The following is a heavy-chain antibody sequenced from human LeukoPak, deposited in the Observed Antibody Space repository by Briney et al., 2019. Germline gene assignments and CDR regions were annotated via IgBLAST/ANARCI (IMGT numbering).Heavy chain of an antibody. D-gene: IGHD2/OR15-2a*01. CDR1: GYSFTSYW. CDR3: ARPSEWQYFQDDDAFDI. Sequence: GESLKISCKGSGYSFTSYWIGWVRQMPGKGLEWMGIIYPGDSDTRYSPSFQGQVTISADKSISTAYLQWSSLKASDTAVYYCARPSEWQYFQDDDAFDIWGQGTMVTVSS. CDR2: IYPGDSDT. J-gene: IGHJ3*02. V-gene: IGHV5-51*01.